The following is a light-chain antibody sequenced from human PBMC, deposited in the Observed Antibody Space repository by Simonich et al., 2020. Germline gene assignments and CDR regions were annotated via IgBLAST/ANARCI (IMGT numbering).Light chain of an antibody. CDR2: DVS. CDR1: SSDVGGYNY. Sequence: QSALTQPASVSGSPGQSITISCTGTSSDVGGYNYVSWYQQHPGKAPILMIYDVSKRPSGGSKRFSGSKSGNTASLTISGLQAEDEADYYCSSYTSSSTLVFGGGTKLTVL. CDR3: SSYTSSSTLV. V-gene: IGLV2-14*01. J-gene: IGLJ2*01.